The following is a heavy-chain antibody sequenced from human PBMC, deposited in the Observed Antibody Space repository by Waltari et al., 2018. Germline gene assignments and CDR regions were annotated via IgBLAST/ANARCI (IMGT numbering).Heavy chain of an antibody. Sequence: QVQLQESGPGLVKPSETLSLTCAVSGYSISSGYYWGWLRQPPGKGLEWIGSIYHSGSTYYNPSLKSRVTISVDTSKNQFSLKLSSVTAADTAVYYCARASYYYDSSGYYLARDYWGQGTLVTVSS. V-gene: IGHV4-38-2*01. CDR3: ARASYYYDSSGYYLARDY. CDR1: GYSISSGYY. D-gene: IGHD3-22*01. J-gene: IGHJ4*02. CDR2: IYHSGST.